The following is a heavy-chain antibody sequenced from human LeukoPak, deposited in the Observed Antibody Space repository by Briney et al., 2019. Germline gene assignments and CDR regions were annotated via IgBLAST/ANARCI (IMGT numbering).Heavy chain of an antibody. J-gene: IGHJ6*03. V-gene: IGHV4-34*01. CDR2: INHSGST. D-gene: IGHD6-6*01. Sequence: SETLSLTCAVYGGSFSGYYWSWIRQPPGKGLEWIGEINHSGSTNYNPSLKSRVTISVDTSKNQFSLKLSSVTAADTAVYYCARDPVPRTPLQILYYYMDVWGKGTTVTVSS. CDR1: GGSFSGYY. CDR3: ARDPVPRTPLQILYYYMDV.